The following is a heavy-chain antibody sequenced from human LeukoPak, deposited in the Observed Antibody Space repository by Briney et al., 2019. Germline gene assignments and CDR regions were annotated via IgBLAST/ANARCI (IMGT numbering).Heavy chain of an antibody. CDR3: ASGINCSGGSCYSPSWFDP. CDR1: GYTFTGYY. CDR2: INPNSGGT. D-gene: IGHD2-15*01. J-gene: IGHJ5*02. Sequence: ASVKVSCKASGYTFTGYYMHWVRQAPGQGLEWMGWINPNSGGTNYAQKFQGRVTMTRDTSISTAYMELSRLGSDDTAVYYCASGINCSGGSCYSPSWFDPWGQGTLVTVSS. V-gene: IGHV1-2*02.